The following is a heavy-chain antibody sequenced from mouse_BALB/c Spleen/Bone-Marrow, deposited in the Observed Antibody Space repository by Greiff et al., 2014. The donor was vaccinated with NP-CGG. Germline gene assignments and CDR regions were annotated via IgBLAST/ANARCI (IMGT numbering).Heavy chain of an antibody. CDR2: IDPANGNT. D-gene: IGHD1-1*01. J-gene: IGHJ2*01. CDR3: ARSYGSSPFDD. V-gene: IGHV14-3*02. CDR1: GFNIKDTY. Sequence: EVQLQQSGAELVKPGASVKLSCTASGFNIKDTYMHWVKQRPEQGLEWIGRIDPANGNTKYDPKFQGKATITADTSSNTAYLQLSSRTSEDTAVYYCARSYGSSPFDDWGQGTTLTVSS.